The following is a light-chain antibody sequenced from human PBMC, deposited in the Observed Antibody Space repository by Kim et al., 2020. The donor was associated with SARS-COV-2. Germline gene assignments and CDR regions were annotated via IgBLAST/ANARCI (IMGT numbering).Light chain of an antibody. CDR3: QTWDKNVVV. Sequence: SYELTQPPSVSVSPGQTASITCSGDKLGDKYAFWYQQKLGQSPVLVIYLDTKRPSGIPERFSASNSRNTATLTISGAQSMDEADYYCQTWDKNVVVFGGGTQLTVL. CDR2: LDT. CDR1: KLGDKY. J-gene: IGLJ2*01. V-gene: IGLV3-1*01.